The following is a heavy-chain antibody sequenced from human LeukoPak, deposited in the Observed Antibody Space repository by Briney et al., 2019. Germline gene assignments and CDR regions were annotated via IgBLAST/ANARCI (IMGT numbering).Heavy chain of an antibody. V-gene: IGHV4-61*09. CDR3: ARQVTDFWSGYSLYYFDY. D-gene: IGHD3-3*01. Sequence: SETLSLTCTVSGGSISSSTYYWGCIRQPAGRGLECVGQIYPSGSTNYNPSLRSRVTISVDTSKHQFSLKLSSVTAADTAVYYCARQVTDFWSGYSLYYFDYWGQGTLVTVSS. CDR2: IYPSGST. CDR1: GGSISSSTYY. J-gene: IGHJ4*02.